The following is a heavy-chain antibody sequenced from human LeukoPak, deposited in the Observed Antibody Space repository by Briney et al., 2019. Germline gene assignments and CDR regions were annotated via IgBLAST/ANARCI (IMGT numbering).Heavy chain of an antibody. CDR3: ARDWGEIGAFDI. V-gene: IGHV3-21*01. Sequence: GGSLRLSCAASGFTFSSYSMNWVRQAPGKGLEWVSSISSSSSYIYYADSVKGRFTISRDNAKNSLYLQMNSLRAEDTAAYYCARDWGEIGAFDIWGQGTMVTVSS. J-gene: IGHJ3*02. CDR1: GFTFSSYS. CDR2: ISSSSSYI. D-gene: IGHD3-16*01.